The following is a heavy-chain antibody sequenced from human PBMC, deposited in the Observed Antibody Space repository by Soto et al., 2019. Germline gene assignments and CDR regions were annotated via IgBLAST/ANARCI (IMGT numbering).Heavy chain of an antibody. CDR3: ARDRITMVRGVIDQYYYYGMDV. V-gene: IGHV4-31*03. J-gene: IGHJ6*02. D-gene: IGHD3-10*01. CDR1: GGSISSGGYY. CDR2: IYYSGST. Sequence: QVQLQESGPGLVKPSQTLSLTCTVSGGSISSGGYYWSWIRQHPGKGLEWIGYIYYSGSTYYNPSIKSRVTISVDTSKNQFSLKLSSVTAADTAVYYCARDRITMVRGVIDQYYYYGMDVWGQGTTVTVSS.